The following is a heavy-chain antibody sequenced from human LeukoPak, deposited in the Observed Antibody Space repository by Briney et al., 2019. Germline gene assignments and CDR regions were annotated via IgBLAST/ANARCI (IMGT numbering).Heavy chain of an antibody. J-gene: IGHJ4*02. CDR2: ISNSGSLI. D-gene: IGHD3-16*01. CDR1: GFTFSDYY. CDR3: AGGVQGAGPFDY. V-gene: IGHV3-11*01. Sequence: PGGSLRLSCAAAGFTFSDYYMSWVRQAPGRGLEWLSYISNSGSLIYYTDSVKGRFTISRDNAKNSLYLQMNSLRTEDTAVYYCAGGVQGAGPFDYWGQGTLVTASS.